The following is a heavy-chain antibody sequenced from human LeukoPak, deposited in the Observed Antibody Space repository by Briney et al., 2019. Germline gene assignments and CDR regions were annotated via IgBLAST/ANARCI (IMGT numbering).Heavy chain of an antibody. CDR1: GGSISSYY. CDR2: IYYSGST. CDR3: ARVPLHYDILTGYYFRGYFDL. D-gene: IGHD3-9*01. Sequence: PSETLSLTCTVSGGSISSYYWSWIRQPPGKGLEWIGYIYYSGSTNYNPSLKSRVTISVDTSKNQFSLKLSSVTAADTAVYYCARVPLHYDILTGYYFRGYFDLWGRGTLVTVSS. J-gene: IGHJ2*01. V-gene: IGHV4-59*01.